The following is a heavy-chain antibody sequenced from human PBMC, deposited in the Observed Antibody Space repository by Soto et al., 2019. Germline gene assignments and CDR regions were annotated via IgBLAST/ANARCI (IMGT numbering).Heavy chain of an antibody. Sequence: GGSLRLSCAASGFTFSSYWMSWVRQAPGKGLEGVANIKQDGSEKYYVDSGKGRFTISRDNAKNSLYLQMNSLRAEDTAVYYCARDGGSSSWFDDFDIWGQGTMVTVSS. CDR3: ARDGGSSSWFDDFDI. CDR2: IKQDGSEK. D-gene: IGHD6-13*01. V-gene: IGHV3-7*01. J-gene: IGHJ3*02. CDR1: GFTFSSYW.